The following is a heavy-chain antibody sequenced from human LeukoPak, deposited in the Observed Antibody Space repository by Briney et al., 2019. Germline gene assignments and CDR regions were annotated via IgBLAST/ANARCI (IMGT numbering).Heavy chain of an antibody. CDR1: GFTFSNYW. J-gene: IGHJ4*02. D-gene: IGHD6-13*01. CDR3: AAGSSSWYFDY. CDR2: IKQDGSEK. Sequence: PGGSLTLSCAASGFTFSNYWMSWVRQAPGKGREWVANIKQDGSEKYYVDSVKGRFTISRDNAKNSLYLQMNSLRAEDTAVYYCAAGSSSWYFDYWGQGTLVTVSS. V-gene: IGHV3-7*02.